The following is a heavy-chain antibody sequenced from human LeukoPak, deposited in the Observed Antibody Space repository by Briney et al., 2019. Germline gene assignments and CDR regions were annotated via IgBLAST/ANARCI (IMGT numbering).Heavy chain of an antibody. CDR3: ARDPTRAVAATPDY. CDR1: GFTFSSYG. D-gene: IGHD6-19*01. J-gene: IGHJ4*02. CDR2: IWYDGSNK. Sequence: GGSLRLSCAASGFTFSSYGMHWVRQAPGKGLEWVAVIWYDGSNKYYADSVKSRFTISTDNSKNTLQLQMNSLRAEDTAVYYCARDPTRAVAATPDYWGQGTLVTVSS. V-gene: IGHV3-33*01.